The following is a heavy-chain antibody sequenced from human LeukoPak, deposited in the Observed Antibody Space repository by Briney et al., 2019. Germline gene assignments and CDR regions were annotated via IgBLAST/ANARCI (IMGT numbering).Heavy chain of an antibody. CDR1: GITFRSYG. CDR3: TRDRPGSGNIFDY. CDR2: IWYDGSKT. J-gene: IGHJ4*02. D-gene: IGHD3-10*01. V-gene: IGHV3-30*02. Sequence: GGSLTLSCAASGITFRSYGMHWVRQAPGKGLEWVTFIWYDGSKTFYADSVKGRFTISRDNSKNTLYLQMNSLRGEDTAVYYCTRDRPGSGNIFDYWGQGTPVTVSS.